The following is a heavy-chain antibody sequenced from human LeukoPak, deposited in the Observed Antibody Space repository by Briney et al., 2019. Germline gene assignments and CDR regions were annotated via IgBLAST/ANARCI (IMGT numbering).Heavy chain of an antibody. Sequence: PSETLSLTCTVSGGSISSYYWSWIRQPPGKGLEWIGYIHYSGSTNYNPSLKSRVTISVDTSKNQFSLKLSSVTAADTAVYYCARGGGYCSGGSCYDYYYYYYMDVWGKGTTVTVSS. CDR2: IHYSGST. D-gene: IGHD2-15*01. J-gene: IGHJ6*03. CDR3: ARGGGYCSGGSCYDYYYYYYMDV. CDR1: GGSISSYY. V-gene: IGHV4-59*01.